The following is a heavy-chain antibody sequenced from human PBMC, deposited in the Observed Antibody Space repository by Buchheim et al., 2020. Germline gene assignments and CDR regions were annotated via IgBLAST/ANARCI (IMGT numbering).Heavy chain of an antibody. D-gene: IGHD1-26*01. Sequence: VQLVESGGGLVKPGGSLRLSCVASGITFSDAWMSWVRQAPGKGLEWVAVISSDGTNKYYADSVKGRFTISRDSSKSTLFLQMISPRGDDTAVYYCARGRGSYSFDSWGQGTL. V-gene: IGHV3-30*03. CDR1: GITFSDAW. CDR3: ARGRGSYSFDS. J-gene: IGHJ4*02. CDR2: ISSDGTNK.